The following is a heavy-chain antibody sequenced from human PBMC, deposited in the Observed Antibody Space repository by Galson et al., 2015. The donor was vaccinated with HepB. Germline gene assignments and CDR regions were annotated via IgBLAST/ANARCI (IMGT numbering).Heavy chain of an antibody. D-gene: IGHD6-19*01. CDR2: ISYEGSNK. CDR3: ASAYNSGWYSLDY. J-gene: IGHJ4*02. Sequence: SLRLSCAASGFTSSSYVIHWVRQAPGKGLEWVAVISYEGSNKYYADSVKGRSTISRDNSKTTLYLQMNSLRPEDTAVYYCASAYNSGWYSLDYWGQGTLVTVSS. CDR1: GFTSSSYV. V-gene: IGHV3-30*04.